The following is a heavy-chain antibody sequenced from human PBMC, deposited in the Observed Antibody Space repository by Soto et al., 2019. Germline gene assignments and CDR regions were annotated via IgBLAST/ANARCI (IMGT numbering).Heavy chain of an antibody. Sequence: QITLKESGPTLVKPTQTLTLTCTFSGFSLTTSGVGVGWIRQPPGKALEWLALIYWDDDKRYSPSLKSRLTITKDTSXXXXVLTMXXXDPAXXATXXCAHRTTTVTWWFDPWGQGTLVTVSS. D-gene: IGHD4-17*01. CDR3: AHRTTTVTWWFDP. CDR2: IYWDDDK. V-gene: IGHV2-5*02. J-gene: IGHJ5*02. CDR1: GFSLTTSGVG.